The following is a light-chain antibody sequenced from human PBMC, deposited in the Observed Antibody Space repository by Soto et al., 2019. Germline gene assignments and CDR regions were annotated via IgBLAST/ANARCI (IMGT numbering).Light chain of an antibody. CDR3: HHYNNWPPWT. CDR2: GAS. Sequence: EIVMTQSPATRSVSPGERATLSCRASQSVSINLAWYQQQPGQAPRLLIYGASTRATGIPARFSGSGSGTEFTLTISSLPSDDFAVYYCHHYNNWPPWTFGQGTTVEIK. CDR1: QSVSIN. J-gene: IGKJ1*01. V-gene: IGKV3-15*01.